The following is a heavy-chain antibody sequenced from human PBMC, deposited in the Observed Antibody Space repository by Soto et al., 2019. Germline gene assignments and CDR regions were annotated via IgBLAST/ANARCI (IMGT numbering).Heavy chain of an antibody. D-gene: IGHD3-3*01. J-gene: IGHJ6*02. CDR1: GYTFTSYA. Sequence: ASVKVSCKASGYTFTSYAMHWVRQAPGQRLEWMGWINAGNGNTKYSQKFQGRVTITRDTSASTAYMELSSLRSEDTAVYYCAGPRXYDFWSGYPPRYYGMDVWGQGTTVTVSS. CDR2: INAGNGNT. CDR3: AGPRXYDFWSGYPPRYYGMDV. V-gene: IGHV1-3*01.